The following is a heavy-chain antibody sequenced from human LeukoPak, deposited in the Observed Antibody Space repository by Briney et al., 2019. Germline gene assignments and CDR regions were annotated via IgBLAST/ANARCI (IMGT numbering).Heavy chain of an antibody. J-gene: IGHJ4*02. CDR2: INWNGGSI. CDR1: GFTFDDYG. Sequence: PGGSLRLSCAASGFTFDDYGMSWVRQAPGKGLEWVSGINWNGGSIGYADSVKGRFTLSRANAKNSLYLQMNSLRAEDTALYYCARDLSTYSSGWYQESPPEYYFDYWGQGTLVTVSS. V-gene: IGHV3-20*04. D-gene: IGHD6-19*01. CDR3: ARDLSTYSSGWYQESPPEYYFDY.